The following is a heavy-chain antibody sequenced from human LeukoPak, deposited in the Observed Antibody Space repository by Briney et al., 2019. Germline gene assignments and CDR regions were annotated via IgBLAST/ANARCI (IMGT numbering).Heavy chain of an antibody. Sequence: SVKVSCKASGGTFSSYAISRVRQAPGQGLEWMGGILPIFGTANYEQKVQGRVTIPADESTSTASMELSSLRSEDTAVYYCACHGDYASYDYWGQGTLVTASS. CDR1: GGTFSSYA. CDR2: ILPIFGTA. CDR3: ACHGDYASYDY. D-gene: IGHD4-17*01. V-gene: IGHV1-69*13. J-gene: IGHJ4*02.